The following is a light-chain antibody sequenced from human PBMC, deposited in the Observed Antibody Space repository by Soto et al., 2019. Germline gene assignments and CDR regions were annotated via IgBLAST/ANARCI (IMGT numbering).Light chain of an antibody. CDR3: ETWDSSLSAVV. Sequence: QSVLTQPPSVSAAPGQKVTISCSGSSSNIGNNYVSCYQQLPGTAPKLLIYDNNKRPSGIPDRFSGSKSDTSATLGITGLQTGDEADYDCETWDSSLSAVVFGGGTKLTVL. V-gene: IGLV1-51*01. CDR1: SSNIGNNY. CDR2: DNN. J-gene: IGLJ2*01.